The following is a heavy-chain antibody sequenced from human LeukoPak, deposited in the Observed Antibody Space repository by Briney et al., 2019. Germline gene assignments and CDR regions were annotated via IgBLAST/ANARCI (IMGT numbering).Heavy chain of an antibody. V-gene: IGHV3-23*03. D-gene: IGHD2/OR15-2a*01. Sequence: GGSLRLSCAASGFTFSSYAMSWVRQAPGKGLEWVSVIYSGGSTYYADSVKGRFTISRDNAKNSLYLQMNSLRAEDTAVYYCASFHARGRSFDYWGQGTLVTVSS. J-gene: IGHJ4*02. CDR1: GFTFSSYA. CDR2: IYSGGST. CDR3: ASFHARGRSFDY.